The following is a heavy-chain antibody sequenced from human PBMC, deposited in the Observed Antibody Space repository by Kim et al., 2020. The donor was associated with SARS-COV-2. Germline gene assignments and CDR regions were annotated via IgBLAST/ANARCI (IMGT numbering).Heavy chain of an antibody. J-gene: IGHJ4*02. CDR2: IYYSGST. D-gene: IGHD1-26*01. CDR1: GGSISSSSYY. V-gene: IGHV4-39*07. CDR3: ARVQLVGAPFDY. Sequence: SETLSLTCTVSGGSISSSSYYWGWIRQPPGKGLEWIGSIYYSGSTYYNPSLKSRVTISVDTSKNQFSLKLSSVTAADTAVYYCARVQLVGAPFDYWGQGTLVTVSS.